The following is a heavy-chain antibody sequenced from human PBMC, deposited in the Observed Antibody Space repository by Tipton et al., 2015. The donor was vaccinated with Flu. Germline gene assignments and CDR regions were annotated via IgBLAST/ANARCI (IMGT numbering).Heavy chain of an antibody. V-gene: IGHV4-38-2*01. Sequence: TLSLTCSVSGYSISSSYYWGWVRRPPGKGLEWIGIIYHSGTTYYNPSLKSRLTISVDTSKNQFSLNLSSVTAADTAVYYCARHTADSVRGVIDYWGQGTLVTVSS. D-gene: IGHD3-10*02. CDR2: IYHSGTT. J-gene: IGHJ4*02. CDR3: ARHTADSVRGVIDY. CDR1: GYSISSSYY.